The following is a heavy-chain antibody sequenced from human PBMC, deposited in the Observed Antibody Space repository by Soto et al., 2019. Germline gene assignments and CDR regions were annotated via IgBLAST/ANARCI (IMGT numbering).Heavy chain of an antibody. V-gene: IGHV1-2*02. J-gene: IGHJ6*02. CDR3: ARMDIVVVVGALPLTRGMDV. Sequence: QVQLVQSGAEVKKPGASVKVSCKASGYTFTGYYMHWVRQAPGQGLEWMGWINPNSGGTNYAQKFQGRVTMTRDTSISTAYMELSRLRSDDTAVYYCARMDIVVVVGALPLTRGMDVWGQGTTVTVSS. CDR1: GYTFTGYY. D-gene: IGHD2-15*01. CDR2: INPNSGGT.